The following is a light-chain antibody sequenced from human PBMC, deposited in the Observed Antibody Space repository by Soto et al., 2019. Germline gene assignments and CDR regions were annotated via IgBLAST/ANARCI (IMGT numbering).Light chain of an antibody. CDR2: DVS. V-gene: IGLV2-14*01. Sequence: QSALTQPASVSGSPGQSITISCTGTSSDVGGYNYVSWYQQHPGKAPKLMIYDVSNRPSGVSNRFSGSKSGRTASLTISGLQAEDEADYHCSSYTSSSTLGVFGTGTKLTVL. J-gene: IGLJ1*01. CDR1: SSDVGGYNY. CDR3: SSYTSSSTLGV.